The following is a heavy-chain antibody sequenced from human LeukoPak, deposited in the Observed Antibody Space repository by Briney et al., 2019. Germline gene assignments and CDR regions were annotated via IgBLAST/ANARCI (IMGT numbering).Heavy chain of an antibody. CDR3: AKRPYSSSSLISYYYMDV. V-gene: IGHV3-23*01. J-gene: IGHJ6*03. CDR2: ISGSGGST. D-gene: IGHD6-6*01. CDR1: GFTFSSYG. Sequence: GGSLRLSCAASGFTFSSYGMSWVRQAPGKGLEWVSAISGSGGSTYYADSVKGRFTISRDNSKNTLYLQMNSLRAEDTAVYYCAKRPYSSSSLISYYYMDVWGKGTTVTVSS.